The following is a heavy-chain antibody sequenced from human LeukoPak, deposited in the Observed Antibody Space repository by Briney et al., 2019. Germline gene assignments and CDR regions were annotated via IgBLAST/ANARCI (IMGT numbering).Heavy chain of an antibody. CDR2: IYYSGST. V-gene: IGHV4-39*07. CDR1: GGSISSSSYY. Sequence: SETLSLTCTVSGGSISSSSYYWGWIRQPPGKGLEWIGSIYYSGSTYYNPSLKSRVTISVDTSKNQFSLKLSSVTAADTAVYYCARAGDTYYYDSSGYYYEQPFDYWDQGTLVTVSS. CDR3: ARAGDTYYYDSSGYYYEQPFDY. D-gene: IGHD3-22*01. J-gene: IGHJ4*02.